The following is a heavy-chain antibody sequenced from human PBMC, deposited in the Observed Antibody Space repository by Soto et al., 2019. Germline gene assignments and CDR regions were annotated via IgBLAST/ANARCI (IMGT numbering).Heavy chain of an antibody. D-gene: IGHD2-8*02. V-gene: IGHV1-2*02. J-gene: IGHJ3*01. CDR3: ARDWIYCTGTSCHQGAFDV. CDR1: GYTFTDSY. Sequence: ASVKVSCKASGYTFTDSYIHWVRQAPGQGLEWMGWINANTGGTKYAQKFQGRVTMTRDTSITSAYLELSSLRSDDRAVYFCARDWIYCTGTSCHQGAFDVWGQGTMVTVSS. CDR2: INANTGGT.